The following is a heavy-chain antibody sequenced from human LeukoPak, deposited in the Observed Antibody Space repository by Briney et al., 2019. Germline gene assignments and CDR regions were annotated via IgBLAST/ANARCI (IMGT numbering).Heavy chain of an antibody. CDR3: ASRPPSETYFAVFDY. V-gene: IGHV3-23*01. D-gene: IGHD1-26*01. CDR1: GFTFSSYG. CDR2: ITGSGGTT. J-gene: IGHJ4*02. Sequence: GGSLRLSCAASGFTFSSYGMHWVRQAPGKRLEWVSGITGSGGTTYHADSVKGRFTISRDNSKNTLYLQMNNLRAEDTAVYYCASRPPSETYFAVFDYWGQGTLVTVSS.